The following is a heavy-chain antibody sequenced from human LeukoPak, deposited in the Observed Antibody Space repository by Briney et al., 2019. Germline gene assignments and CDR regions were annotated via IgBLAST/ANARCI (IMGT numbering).Heavy chain of an antibody. J-gene: IGHJ4*02. CDR2: INSDGSGT. D-gene: IGHD2-8*01. CDR3: ARGEKSWINGFDL. V-gene: IGHV3-74*01. CDR1: GFTFSSHW. Sequence: PGGSLRLSCAASGFTFSSHWMHWVRQAPGKGLVWVSRINSDGSGTIHADSVKGRFTISRDNAKNTLDLQMNSLRAEDTAVYYCARGEKSWINGFDLWGQGTLVTVSS.